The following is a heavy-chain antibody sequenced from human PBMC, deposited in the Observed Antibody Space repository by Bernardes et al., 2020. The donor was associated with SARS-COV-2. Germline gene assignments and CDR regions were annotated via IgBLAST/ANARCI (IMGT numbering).Heavy chain of an antibody. J-gene: IGHJ4*02. D-gene: IGHD5-18*01. Sequence: SETLSLICTVSGGSISRSSYYWVWIRQPPGKGLEWIGSINFSGSTYYNPSLKSRVTISVDTSKNQFSLKLSSVTAADTAVYYCARHAGHLWFYGYFDYWGQGTLVTVSS. CDR2: INFSGST. V-gene: IGHV4-39*01. CDR1: GGSISRSSYY. CDR3: ARHAGHLWFYGYFDY.